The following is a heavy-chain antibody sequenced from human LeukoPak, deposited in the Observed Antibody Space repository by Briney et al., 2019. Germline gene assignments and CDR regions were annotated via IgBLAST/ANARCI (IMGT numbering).Heavy chain of an antibody. Sequence: GASVKVSCKTSGYTFTSYGISWVRQAPGQGLEWMGWISAYNGNTNYAQKLQGRVTMTTDTSTSTAYVELRSLRSDDTAVYYCARDLASKYFDWPPGYYYGMDVWGQGTTVTVSS. V-gene: IGHV1-18*01. CDR2: ISAYNGNT. J-gene: IGHJ6*02. CDR1: GYTFTSYG. D-gene: IGHD3-9*01. CDR3: ARDLASKYFDWPPGYYYGMDV.